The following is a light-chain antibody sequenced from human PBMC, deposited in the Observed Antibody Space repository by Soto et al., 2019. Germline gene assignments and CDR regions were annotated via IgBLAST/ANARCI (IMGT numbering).Light chain of an antibody. CDR3: NSYTSSTTLV. Sequence: QSALTQPASVSGSPGQSITISCTGTSSDVGGYNYVSWYQQHPGKAPKLLIYEVSNRPSGVSNRFTASKSGNTASLTISGLLAEDEADYYCNSYTSSTTLVFGGGTKLTVL. CDR2: EVS. V-gene: IGLV2-14*01. CDR1: SSDVGGYNY. J-gene: IGLJ2*01.